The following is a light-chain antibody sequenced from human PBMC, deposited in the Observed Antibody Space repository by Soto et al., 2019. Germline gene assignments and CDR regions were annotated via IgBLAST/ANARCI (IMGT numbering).Light chain of an antibody. CDR2: GNS. J-gene: IGLJ2*01. V-gene: IGLV1-40*01. CDR3: QSYDSSLRAVV. Sequence: QSVLTQPPSVSGAPGQRVTISCTGSSSNIGAGYDVHWYQQLPGTAPKLLIYGNSNRPSGVPDRFSGSKSGTSASLAITGLQAEDEAAYYCQSYDSSLRAVVFGGGTKVTVL. CDR1: SSNIGAGYD.